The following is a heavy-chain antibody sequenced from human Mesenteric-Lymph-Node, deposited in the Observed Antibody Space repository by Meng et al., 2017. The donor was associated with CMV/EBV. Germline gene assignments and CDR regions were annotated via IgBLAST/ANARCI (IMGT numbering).Heavy chain of an antibody. CDR3: ATQGSGSGYYYFDY. J-gene: IGHJ4*02. V-gene: IGHV5-51*01. Sequence: KGFGYSFTSYWIAWVRQMPGKGLEWMGIIHPGDSATRYSPSFQGQVTISADKSTSTAYLQWSSLQASDTAMYYCATQGSGSGYYYFDYWGQGTLVTVSS. D-gene: IGHD3-22*01. CDR1: GYSFTSYW. CDR2: IHPGDSAT.